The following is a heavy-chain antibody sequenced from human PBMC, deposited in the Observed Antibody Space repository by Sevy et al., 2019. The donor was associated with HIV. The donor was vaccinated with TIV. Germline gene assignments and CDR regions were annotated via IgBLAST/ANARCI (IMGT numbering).Heavy chain of an antibody. V-gene: IGHV4-39*01. Sequence: SETLSLTCTVSGGSISSSNYYWGWIRQPPGKGLAWIANIYYTGSTNYNPSLQSRVTIFADTSKNQFSLKLSSVTAADTAVYYCARQMHYYDSAGYYHWDYWGQGTLVTVSS. CDR2: IYYTGST. D-gene: IGHD3-22*01. J-gene: IGHJ4*02. CDR1: GGSISSSNYY. CDR3: ARQMHYYDSAGYYHWDY.